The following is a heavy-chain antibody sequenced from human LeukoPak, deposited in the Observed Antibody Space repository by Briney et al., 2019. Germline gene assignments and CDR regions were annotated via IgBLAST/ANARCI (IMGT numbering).Heavy chain of an antibody. CDR3: AREVRLGVQGY. CDR1: GFTFSSYS. J-gene: IGHJ4*02. V-gene: IGHV3-21*01. D-gene: IGHD3-16*01. CDR2: ISSSSSYI. Sequence: GGSLRLSCAASGFTFSSYSMNWVRQAPGKGLEGVSSISSSSSYIYYADSVKGRFTISRDNAKNSLYLQMNSLRAEDTAVYYCAREVRLGVQGYWGQGTLVTVSS.